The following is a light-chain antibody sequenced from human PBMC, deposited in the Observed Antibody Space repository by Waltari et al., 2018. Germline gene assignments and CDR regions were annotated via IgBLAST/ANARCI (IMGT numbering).Light chain of an antibody. J-gene: IGLJ3*02. V-gene: IGLV2-23*01. CDR2: EGT. Sequence: QSALTQPASVSGSPGQSITISCTGTSSDVGNSKLVSWYQRHPGKAPRLMIYEGTKRPSGVSNRFSGSKSGNTASLTISGLQSEDEADYYCCSCAGGRRVFGGGTKLTVL. CDR1: SSDVGNSKL. CDR3: CSCAGGRRV.